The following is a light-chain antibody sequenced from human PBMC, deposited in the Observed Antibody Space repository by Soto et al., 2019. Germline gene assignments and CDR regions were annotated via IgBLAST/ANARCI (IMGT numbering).Light chain of an antibody. Sequence: EIVLTQSPGTLSLSPGERATLSCRASQSVGSTQLAWYQHKPGQTPRLLIYGASSRATGIPDRFSGSGSGTDFTLTISRLEPEDFAVYYCQQYGSSPRITFGQGTRLEIK. CDR1: QSVGSTQ. CDR3: QQYGSSPRIT. J-gene: IGKJ5*01. CDR2: GAS. V-gene: IGKV3-20*01.